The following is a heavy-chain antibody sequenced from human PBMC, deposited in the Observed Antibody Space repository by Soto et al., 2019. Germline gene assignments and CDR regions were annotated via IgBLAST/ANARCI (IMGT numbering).Heavy chain of an antibody. CDR1: GFTFDDYT. V-gene: IGHV3-43*01. Sequence: PGGSLRLSCAASGFTFDDYTMHWVRQAPGKGLEWVSLISWDGGSTYYADSVKGRFTISRDNSKNSLYLQMNSLRTEDTALYYCAKDIGERAPLYTAMPDYWGQGTLVTVSS. D-gene: IGHD5-18*01. CDR3: AKDIGERAPLYTAMPDY. CDR2: ISWDGGST. J-gene: IGHJ4*02.